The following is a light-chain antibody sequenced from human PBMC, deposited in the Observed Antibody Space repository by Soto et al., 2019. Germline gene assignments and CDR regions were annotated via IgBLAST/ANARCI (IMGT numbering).Light chain of an antibody. Sequence: QSALTQPPSVSGSPGQSVAISCTGASNEIGNSNGVSWYHQPPGTASKLMIYDVNNRPSGVSDRFSGSKSGNTASLTISGLQAEDEGDYYCSSYTSSSTYVFGTGTKVTVL. V-gene: IGLV2-18*02. CDR3: SSYTSSSTYV. CDR2: DVN. CDR1: SNEIGNSNG. J-gene: IGLJ1*01.